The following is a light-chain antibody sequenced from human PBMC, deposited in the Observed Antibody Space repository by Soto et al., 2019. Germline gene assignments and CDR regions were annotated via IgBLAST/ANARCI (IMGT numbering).Light chain of an antibody. CDR3: QQTYTAPRT. CDR2: GAS. Sequence: DIQMTQSPSSLSASVGDRVTITCRASQSITIYLHWSQQQPGKAPRLLIYGASTLQTGVPSRFSRSGSMTDFTLTISDLQPEDFATYYCQQTYTAPRTFGQGTKVDI. CDR1: QSITIY. J-gene: IGKJ1*01. V-gene: IGKV1-39*01.